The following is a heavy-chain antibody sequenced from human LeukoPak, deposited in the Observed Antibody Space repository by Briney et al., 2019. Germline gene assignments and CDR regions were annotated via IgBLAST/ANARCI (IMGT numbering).Heavy chain of an antibody. J-gene: IGHJ4*02. Sequence: GGSLRLSCAASGFTFSSYAMSWVRQAPGKGLEWVSAISGSGGSTYYADSVKGRFTISRDNSKNTLYLQMNSLRAEDTAVYYCAEEDYDSSGYYPHQNDYWGQGTLVTVSS. CDR1: GFTFSSYA. CDR3: AEEDYDSSGYYPHQNDY. D-gene: IGHD3-22*01. V-gene: IGHV3-23*01. CDR2: ISGSGGST.